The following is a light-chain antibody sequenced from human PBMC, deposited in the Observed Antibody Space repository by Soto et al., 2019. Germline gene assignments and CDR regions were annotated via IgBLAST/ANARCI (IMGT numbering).Light chain of an antibody. CDR1: QSISSW. Sequence: DIQMTQSPSTLSASVGDRVTITCRASQSISSWLAWYQQKPGKAPKLLIYKASSLESGVPSRFSGSGSGTEFTLTSSSLPPDDFANYYCKQYNTYPTFGGGTKVEIK. V-gene: IGKV1-5*03. J-gene: IGKJ4*01. CDR2: KAS. CDR3: KQYNTYPT.